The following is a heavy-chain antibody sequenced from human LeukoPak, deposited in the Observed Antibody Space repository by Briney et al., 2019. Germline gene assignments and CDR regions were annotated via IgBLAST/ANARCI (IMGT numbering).Heavy chain of an antibody. D-gene: IGHD6-6*01. Sequence: GGSLRLSCAASGFTFTNDFMTWVRQAPGKGLEWVANMRVDGTDIHYVDSVKGRFTISSDNARNSLYLQMNSLRAEDTAVYYCARGGYSSSSGLWDYWGQGTLVTVSS. CDR1: GFTFTNDF. CDR2: MRVDGTDI. J-gene: IGHJ4*02. V-gene: IGHV3-7*01. CDR3: ARGGYSSSSGLWDY.